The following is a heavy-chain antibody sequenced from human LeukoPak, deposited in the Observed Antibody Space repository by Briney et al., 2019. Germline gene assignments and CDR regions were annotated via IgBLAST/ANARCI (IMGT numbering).Heavy chain of an antibody. Sequence: GGSLRLSCAASGFTFSSYAMSWVRQAPGKGLEWVSAISGSGGSTYYADSVKGRFTISRDNSKNTLYLQMNSLRAEDTAVYYCATLGYCSGGSCRASHFDCWGQGTLVTVSS. V-gene: IGHV3-23*01. J-gene: IGHJ4*02. CDR1: GFTFSSYA. D-gene: IGHD2-15*01. CDR3: ATLGYCSGGSCRASHFDC. CDR2: ISGSGGST.